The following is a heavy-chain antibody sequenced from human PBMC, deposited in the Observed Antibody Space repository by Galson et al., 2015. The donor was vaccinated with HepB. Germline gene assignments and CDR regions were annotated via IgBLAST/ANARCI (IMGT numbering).Heavy chain of an antibody. Sequence: SLRLSCAASGFTFSSYAMSWVRQAPGKGLEWVSAFSGSGYTTYYGDSAEGRFTISRDNSKNTLYLQMNSLRAEDTAIYYCATAYRCSGGRCDSLGDYWGQGTLVTVSS. CDR1: GFTFSSYA. D-gene: IGHD2-15*01. CDR2: FSGSGYTT. J-gene: IGHJ4*02. CDR3: ATAYRCSGGRCDSLGDY. V-gene: IGHV3-23*01.